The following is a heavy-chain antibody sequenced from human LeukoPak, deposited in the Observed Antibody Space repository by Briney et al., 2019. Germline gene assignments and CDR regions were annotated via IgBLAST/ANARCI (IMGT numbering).Heavy chain of an antibody. Sequence: GSSLRLSCAASGFIFSRNVMHWVRQAPGKGLEGGALISYDGNNKFYADSVKGRFTISRDNSRNTLYLEMNSLRGEDAAVYSCARGGIPTGPYYYFYYMDAWGKGTAVAVSS. CDR3: ARGGIPTGPYYYFYYMDA. J-gene: IGHJ6*03. V-gene: IGHV3-30*07. CDR2: ISYDGNNK. CDR1: GFIFSRNV. D-gene: IGHD3-10*01.